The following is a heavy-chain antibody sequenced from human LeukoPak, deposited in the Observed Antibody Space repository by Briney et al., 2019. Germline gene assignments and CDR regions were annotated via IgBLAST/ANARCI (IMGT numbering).Heavy chain of an antibody. CDR2: IYYSGST. D-gene: IGHD3-10*02. V-gene: IGHV4-59*01. Sequence: PSETLSLTCTVSGGSISSYYWSWIRQPPGKGLEWIGYIYYSGSTNYNPSLKSRVTISVETSKNEFSLKLRSVTAADTAVYYCASYHFRGDASHYFDYWGQGTLVTVSS. CDR1: GGSISSYY. J-gene: IGHJ4*02. CDR3: ASYHFRGDASHYFDY.